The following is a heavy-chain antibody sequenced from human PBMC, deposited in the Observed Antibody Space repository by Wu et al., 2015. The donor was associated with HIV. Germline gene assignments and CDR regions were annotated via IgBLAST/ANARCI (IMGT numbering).Heavy chain of an antibody. V-gene: IGHV4-34*01. CDR2: INHRGST. D-gene: IGHD3-22*01. CDR1: GGPFIGYY. CDR3: AREFSYDSSGYYNGNLDY. J-gene: IGHJ4*02. Sequence: QVQLQQWGAGLLKPSETLSLTCAVYGGPFIGYYWNWIRQPPGKGLEWIGKINHRGSTTYNPSLKSRITISVDTSKNQFSLRLSSVTAADTTVYYCAREFSYDSSGYYNGNLDYWGQGTLVTVSS.